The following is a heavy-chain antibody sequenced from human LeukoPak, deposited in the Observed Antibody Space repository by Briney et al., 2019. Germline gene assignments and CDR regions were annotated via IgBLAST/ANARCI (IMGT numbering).Heavy chain of an antibody. J-gene: IGHJ4*02. D-gene: IGHD3-22*01. CDR3: ARVVDSSTYYYDF. V-gene: IGHV4-39*07. CDR2: IYYGGST. CDR1: GGSISSSSYY. Sequence: SETLSLTCTVSGGSISSSSYYWGWIRQPPGKGLEWIGSIYYGGSTYYNPSLKSRVTISVDTSKNQFSLKLSSVTAADTAVYYCARVVDSSTYYYDFWGQGTLVTVYS.